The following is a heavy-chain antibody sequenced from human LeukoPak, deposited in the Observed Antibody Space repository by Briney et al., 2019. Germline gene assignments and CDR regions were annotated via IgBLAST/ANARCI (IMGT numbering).Heavy chain of an antibody. CDR3: ARGNYGSGSYYVVDFDY. V-gene: IGHV4-34*11. Sequence: SETLSLTCAVYGGSFSGYYWSWIRQPPGKALEWIGYIYHTGNTNYNPSLKSRLTMSIDTSKNQFSLNLNSVTAADTAVYYCARGNYGSGSYYVVDFDYWGQGTLVTVSS. D-gene: IGHD3-10*01. CDR1: GGSFSGYY. CDR2: IYHTGNT. J-gene: IGHJ4*02.